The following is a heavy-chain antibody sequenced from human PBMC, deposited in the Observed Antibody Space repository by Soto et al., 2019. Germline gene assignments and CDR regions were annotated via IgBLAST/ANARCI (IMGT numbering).Heavy chain of an antibody. CDR2: LQTDGSHP. CDR1: GFTFDYYW. CDR3: ARGGDPDY. V-gene: IGHV3-74*01. D-gene: IGHD2-21*02. J-gene: IGHJ4*02. Sequence: EVQLVESGGGLVQPGGSLRLSCVASGFTFDYYWMHWVRQAPGEGLMWVSRLQTDGSHPAYADSVKGRFTISRDNAQNTLYLQINNLRAEDTAVYYGARGGDPDYWGQGTLVTVSS.